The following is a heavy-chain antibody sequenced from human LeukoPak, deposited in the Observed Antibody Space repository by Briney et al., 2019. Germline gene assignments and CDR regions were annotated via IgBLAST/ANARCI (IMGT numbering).Heavy chain of an antibody. V-gene: IGHV1-69*01. CDR1: GGTFSRYS. D-gene: IGHD3-10*01. Sequence: SVKGSCKASGGTFSRYSISWVRQAPGQGLEWRGGIFPIFNTANYAKKFQGRVTITADESTSTAYMELSSLRSEDTAVYYCARVPSSGNYYWYYFDYWGQGTLVTVSS. J-gene: IGHJ4*02. CDR2: IFPIFNTA. CDR3: ARVPSSGNYYWYYFDY.